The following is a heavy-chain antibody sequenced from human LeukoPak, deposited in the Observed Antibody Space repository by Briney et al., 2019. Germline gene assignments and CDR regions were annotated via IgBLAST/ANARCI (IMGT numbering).Heavy chain of an antibody. V-gene: IGHV3-7*03. CDR1: GFTFSNYW. J-gene: IGHJ3*02. CDR3: ARDCGGGSCYGPYDAFDI. CDR2: IRQDGSEI. D-gene: IGHD2-15*01. Sequence: PGGSLRLSCAASGFTFSNYWMSWVRQAPGKGLDWVANIRQDGSEIYYVGSVKGRFTISRDNAKTSLYLQMNNLRAEDTAVYYCARDCGGGSCYGPYDAFDIWGQGTMVTVSS.